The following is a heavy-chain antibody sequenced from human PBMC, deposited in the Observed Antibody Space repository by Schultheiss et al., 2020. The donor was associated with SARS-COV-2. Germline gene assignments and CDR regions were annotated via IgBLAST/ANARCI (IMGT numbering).Heavy chain of an antibody. D-gene: IGHD5-18*01. Sequence: GGSLRLSCAASGFTFDDYAMHWVRQAPGKGLEWVSGISWNSGSIGYADSVKGRFTISRDNSKNSLYLQMNSLRAEDTALYYCAKPGYSYGYGLGYWGQGTLVTVSS. CDR3: AKPGYSYGYGLGY. CDR2: ISWNSGSI. V-gene: IGHV3-9*01. J-gene: IGHJ4*02. CDR1: GFTFDDYA.